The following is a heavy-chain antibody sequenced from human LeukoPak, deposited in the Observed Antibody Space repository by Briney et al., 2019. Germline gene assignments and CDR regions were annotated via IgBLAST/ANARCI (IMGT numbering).Heavy chain of an antibody. Sequence: PSETLSLTCAVSGGSIRSNNHYWGWIRQPPGKGLEWIGNIYFNGNISYNPSLQSRVTISVDTSKNQFSLRLNSVTSADTAMYYCARVELIVALPTSFDPWGQGTLVTVSS. V-gene: IGHV4-39*07. CDR3: ARVELIVALPTSFDP. D-gene: IGHD5-12*01. J-gene: IGHJ5*02. CDR2: IYFNGNI. CDR1: GGSIRSNNHY.